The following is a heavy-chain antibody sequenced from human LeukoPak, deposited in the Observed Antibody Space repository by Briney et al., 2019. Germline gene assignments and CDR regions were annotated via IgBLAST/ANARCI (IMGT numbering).Heavy chain of an antibody. CDR2: ISGSGGST. CDR1: GFTFSSYA. V-gene: IGHV3-23*01. D-gene: IGHD6-6*01. J-gene: IGHJ4*02. CDR3: AKTQGPSIAARHQTRTDY. Sequence: EGSLRLSCAASGFTFSSYAMSWVRQAPGKGLEWVSAISGSGGSTYYADSVKGRFTISRDNSKNTLYLQMNSLRAEDTAVYYCAKTQGPSIAARHQTRTDYWGQGTLVTVSS.